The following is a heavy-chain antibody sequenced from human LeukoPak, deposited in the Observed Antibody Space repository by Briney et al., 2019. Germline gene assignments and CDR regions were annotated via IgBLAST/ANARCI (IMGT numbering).Heavy chain of an antibody. J-gene: IGHJ5*02. CDR1: GGSLSRYY. Sequence: PSETLSLTCAVYGGSLSRYYWSWMRQPPGKGLEWIGKINQSGSTNYNPSLKSRVTISVDTSKNQFSLKLNSVTAADTAVYHCARVDEKRVMTLRHKWFDLWGQGALVIVSS. CDR2: INQSGST. D-gene: IGHD2-21*01. V-gene: IGHV4-34*01. CDR3: ARVDEKRVMTLRHKWFDL.